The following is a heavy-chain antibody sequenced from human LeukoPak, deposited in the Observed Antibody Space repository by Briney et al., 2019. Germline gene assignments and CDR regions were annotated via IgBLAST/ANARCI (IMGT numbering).Heavy chain of an antibody. J-gene: IGHJ4*02. CDR1: GFTFSSYG. CDR3: ARGMRDYGIQEDY. CDR2: ISYDGSNK. D-gene: IGHD4-17*01. V-gene: IGHV3-30*03. Sequence: PGGSLRLSCAASGFTFSSYGMHRVRQAPGKGLGWVAVISYDGSNKYYADSVKGRFTISRDNAKNSLYLQMNSLRAEDTAVYYCARGMRDYGIQEDYWGQGTLVTVSS.